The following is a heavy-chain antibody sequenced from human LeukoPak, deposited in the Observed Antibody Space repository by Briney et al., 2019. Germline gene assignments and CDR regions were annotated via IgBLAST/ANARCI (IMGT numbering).Heavy chain of an antibody. CDR1: GFTFSSYD. D-gene: IGHD6-13*01. J-gene: IGHJ4*02. CDR2: IGTAGDT. CDR3: ARAIPERAGTYGSYYFDY. Sequence: PGGSLRLSCAASGFTFSSYDMHWVRQATGKGLEWVSAIGTAGDTYYPGSVKGRFTISRENAKNSLYLQMNSLRAGDTAVYYCARAIPERAGTYGSYYFDYWGQGTLVTVSS. V-gene: IGHV3-13*01.